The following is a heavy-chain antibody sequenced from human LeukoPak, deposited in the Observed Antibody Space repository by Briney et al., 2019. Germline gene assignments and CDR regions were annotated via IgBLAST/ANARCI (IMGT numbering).Heavy chain of an antibody. D-gene: IGHD2-2*01. CDR3: ARDLIHNIVVVPATISGGFDP. CDR2: IIPIFGTA. J-gene: IGHJ5*02. CDR1: GGTFSSYT. V-gene: IGHV1-69*05. Sequence: GASVKVSCKASGGTFSSYTISWVRQAPGQGLEWMGRIIPIFGTANYAQKFQGRVTITTDESTSTAYMELSSLRSEDTAVYYCARDLIHNIVVVPATISGGFDPWGQGTLVTVSS.